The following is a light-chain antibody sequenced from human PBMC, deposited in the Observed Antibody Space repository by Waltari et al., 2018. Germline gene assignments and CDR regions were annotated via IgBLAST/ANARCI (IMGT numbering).Light chain of an antibody. CDR3: SSFAGSSQML. V-gene: IGLV2-8*01. CDR1: SSDVGGFDY. J-gene: IGLJ2*01. CDR2: EVS. Sequence: QSTLTQPPSASGSPGPSVTISCPGTSSDVGGFDYVSWYQQHPGKVPRLMIYEVSKRPSGVPDGFSGSKSGNTASLTVSGLQVEDEADYYCSSFAGSSQMLFGGGTKLTVL.